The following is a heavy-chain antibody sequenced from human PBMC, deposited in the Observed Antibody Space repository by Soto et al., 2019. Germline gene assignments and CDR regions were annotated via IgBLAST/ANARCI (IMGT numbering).Heavy chain of an antibody. V-gene: IGHV4-30-2*01. J-gene: IGHJ3*02. CDR1: GDSITTDGYS. Sequence: SETLSLTCNVSGDSITTDGYSWSWIRQPPGKGLEWIGYIYHTGTAYYNPSLKSRVTISVDRSKNHFFLNLTSVTAADTAVYYCATYRKFFQIWGQGTKVTVSS. CDR2: IYHTGTA. CDR3: ATYRKFFQI.